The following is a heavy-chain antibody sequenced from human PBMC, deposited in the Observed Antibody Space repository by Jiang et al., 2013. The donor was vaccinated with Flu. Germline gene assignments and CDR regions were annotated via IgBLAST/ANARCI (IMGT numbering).Heavy chain of an antibody. CDR1: GGSISSHGYH. Sequence: GSGLVKPSQTLSLTCTVSGGSISSHGYHWTWIRQHPGKGLEWIGFIYYTGSTDYNPSLKSRVTMSMDTSKNQFSLNLTSVTAADTAVYFCAREDYGGNNGFDFWGQGPWSPSPQ. J-gene: IGHJ4*02. CDR3: AREDYGGNNGFDF. V-gene: IGHV4-31*03. D-gene: IGHD4-23*01. CDR2: IYYTGST.